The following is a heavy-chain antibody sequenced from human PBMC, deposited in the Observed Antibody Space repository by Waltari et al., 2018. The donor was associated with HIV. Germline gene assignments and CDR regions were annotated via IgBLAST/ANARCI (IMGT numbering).Heavy chain of an antibody. CDR3: ARVEGYCTNGVCYIQGWFDP. J-gene: IGHJ5*02. CDR2: INTRDGST. V-gene: IGHV1-46*01. CDR1: GYTFTSYY. D-gene: IGHD2-8*01. Sequence: QVQLVQSGAEVKKHGASVKVSCKASGYTFTSYYMHWVRQAPGQGLEWMGVINTRDGSTRYEQKFQGRVTMTRDTSTSTVNMEVSSLRSEDTAVYYCARVEGYCTNGVCYIQGWFDPWGQGTLVTVSS.